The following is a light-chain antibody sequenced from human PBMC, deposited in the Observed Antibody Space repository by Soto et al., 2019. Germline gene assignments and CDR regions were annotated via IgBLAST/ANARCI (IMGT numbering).Light chain of an antibody. CDR2: GAS. CDR3: QQYGSSRP. Sequence: EIVLTQSPGTLSLSPGERATLSCRASQSVSSSYLAWYQQKPGQAPRLLIYGASSRATGILDRFSGSGSGTDFTLTISRLEPEDFAVYYCQQYGSSRPFGPGTKVDIK. J-gene: IGKJ3*01. V-gene: IGKV3-20*01. CDR1: QSVSSSY.